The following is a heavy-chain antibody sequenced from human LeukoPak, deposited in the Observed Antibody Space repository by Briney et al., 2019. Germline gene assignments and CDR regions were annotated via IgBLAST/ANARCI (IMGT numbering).Heavy chain of an antibody. CDR3: AKDLLRGVVTSATLADS. V-gene: IGHV3-30*18. D-gene: IGHD2-15*01. Sequence: HPGRSLRLSCAASGFTFSSYGMHWVRQAPGKGLEWVAVISSDGSNEYYADSVKGRFTISRDNSKNTLDLEMNSLRTEDTAVYYCAKDLLRGVVTSATLADSWGQGSLVTVSS. CDR2: ISSDGSNE. J-gene: IGHJ4*02. CDR1: GFTFSSYG.